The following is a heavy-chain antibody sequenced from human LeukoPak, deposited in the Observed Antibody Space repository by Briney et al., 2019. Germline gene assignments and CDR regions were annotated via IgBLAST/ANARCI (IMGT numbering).Heavy chain of an antibody. CDR3: AKVAEMDTILGKFDN. D-gene: IGHD5-24*01. Sequence: GGSLRLSCAASGFTFSSYAMSWVRQAPGKGLEWVLAISGNGGRTYYADSVKGRFTISRDNSKNTLYLQMNSLRAEDAALYYCAKVAEMDTILGKFDNWGQGTLVTVSS. V-gene: IGHV3-23*01. CDR1: GFTFSSYA. CDR2: ISGNGGRT. J-gene: IGHJ5*02.